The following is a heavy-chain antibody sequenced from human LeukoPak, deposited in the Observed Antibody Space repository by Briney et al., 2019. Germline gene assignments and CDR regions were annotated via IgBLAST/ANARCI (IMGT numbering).Heavy chain of an antibody. CDR2: ISSSGSTI. CDR1: GFTFSDYY. D-gene: IGHD6-19*01. CDR3: ARPLWSKQWLAFFDY. V-gene: IGHV3-11*01. Sequence: PGGSLRLSCAASGFTFSDYYMSWIRQAPGKGLEWVSYISSSGSTIYYADSVKGRFTISRDNAKNSLYLQMNSLRAEDTAVYYCARPLWSKQWLAFFDYWGQGTLVTVSS. J-gene: IGHJ4*02.